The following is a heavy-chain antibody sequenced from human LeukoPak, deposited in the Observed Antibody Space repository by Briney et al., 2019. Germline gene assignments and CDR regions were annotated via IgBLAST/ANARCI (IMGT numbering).Heavy chain of an antibody. J-gene: IGHJ4*02. Sequence: QTLSLTSTVSLAPPRSVGYYWGCIRQHPGKGLGWVGYIYYSGSTYYTPSLKSRVNISVDTSKNQFSLKLSSVTAADTAVYYCARANTSGFYYDYWGQGTLVTVSS. V-gene: IGHV4-31*03. CDR2: IYYSGST. CDR3: ARANTSGFYYDY. CDR1: LAPPRSVGYY. D-gene: IGHD3-22*01.